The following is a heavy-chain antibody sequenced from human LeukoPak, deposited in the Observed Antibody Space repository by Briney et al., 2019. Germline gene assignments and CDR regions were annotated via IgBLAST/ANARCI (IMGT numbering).Heavy chain of an antibody. CDR2: TYYRAKWYN. D-gene: IGHD3-10*01. V-gene: IGHV6-1*01. J-gene: IGHJ3*02. CDR1: GDSVSSNSGA. CDR3: ARTPYMVRGVNPRSAAFDI. Sequence: SQTLSLTCAISGDSVSSNSGAWSWIRQSPSRGLEWLGRTYYRAKWYNDYAVSVKSRIIINPDTFKNQFSLQLNSVTPEDTAVYYCARTPYMVRGVNPRSAAFDIWGQGTMVTVSS.